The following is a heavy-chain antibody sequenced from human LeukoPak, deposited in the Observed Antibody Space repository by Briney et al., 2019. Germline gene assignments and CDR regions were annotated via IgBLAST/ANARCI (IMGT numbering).Heavy chain of an antibody. CDR2: ISNSGNTI. V-gene: IGHV3-11*01. D-gene: IGHD3-16*01. CDR1: GFTFGDYY. Sequence: KPGGSLRLSCAASGFTFGDYYMTWICQARGKGLEWVSYISNSGNTIKEADSVKGRFTISRDNAQNSLFLQMKSLRAEDTAVYYCARYRVITNDYFDSWGQGTLVTVSS. J-gene: IGHJ4*02. CDR3: ARYRVITNDYFDS.